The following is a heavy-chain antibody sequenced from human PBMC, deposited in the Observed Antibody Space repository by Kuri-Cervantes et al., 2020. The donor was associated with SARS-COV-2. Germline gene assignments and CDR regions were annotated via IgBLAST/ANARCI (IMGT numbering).Heavy chain of an antibody. CDR3: ARSPGDGDYDPFDY. D-gene: IGHD4-17*01. CDR1: GFNFNNFA. CDR2: IYSGGNT. J-gene: IGHJ4*02. V-gene: IGHV3-NL1*01. Sequence: GGSLRLSCAASGFNFNNFAFHWVRQAPGKGLEWVSVIYSGGNTDYADSVKGRFTISRDNAKNSLYLQMNSLRAEDTAVYYCARSPGDGDYDPFDYWGQGTLVTVSS.